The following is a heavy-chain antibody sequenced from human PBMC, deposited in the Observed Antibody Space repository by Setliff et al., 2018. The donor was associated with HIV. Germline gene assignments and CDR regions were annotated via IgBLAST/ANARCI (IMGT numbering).Heavy chain of an antibody. D-gene: IGHD3-10*01. V-gene: IGHV3-74*03. CDR3: ARGYYGSDLQNAMDV. Sequence: PGGSLRLSCAASGFTFSSYWMHWVRQAPGKGLVWVSRLNTDGSSTKYADSVKGRFTISRDNVKNTLYLQMDSLRGEDTAVYYCARGYYGSDLQNAMDVWGQGTTVTVSS. J-gene: IGHJ6*02. CDR1: GFTFSSYW. CDR2: LNTDGSST.